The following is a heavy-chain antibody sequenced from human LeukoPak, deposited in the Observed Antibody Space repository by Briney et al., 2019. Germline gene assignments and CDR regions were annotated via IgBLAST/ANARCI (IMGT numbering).Heavy chain of an antibody. J-gene: IGHJ4*02. V-gene: IGHV3-23*01. CDR1: GFTFSSYG. Sequence: GGSLRLSCAASGFTFSSYGMSWVRQAPGKGLEWVSAISGSGGSTYYADSGKGRFTISRDNSKNTLYLQMNSLRAEDTAVYYCAKKSRGSGSYYGDYWGQGILVTVSS. CDR3: AKKSRGSGSYYGDY. D-gene: IGHD3-10*01. CDR2: ISGSGGST.